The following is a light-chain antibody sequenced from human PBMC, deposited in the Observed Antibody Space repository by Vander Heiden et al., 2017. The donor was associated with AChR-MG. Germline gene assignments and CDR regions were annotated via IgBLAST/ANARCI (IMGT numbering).Light chain of an antibody. V-gene: IGLV1-40*01. CDR1: SSDIGAGYD. J-gene: IGLJ1*01. CDR3: QSYDSRLSGYV. Sequence: QSVLTQPPSVSGAPGQRVTISCPGRSSDIGAGYDVHWYQQLPVTAPKVLIYGNSNRPSGVPDRFSASKSGTSASLAITGLQAEDEADYYCQSYDSRLSGYVCGSGTKVTVL. CDR2: GNS.